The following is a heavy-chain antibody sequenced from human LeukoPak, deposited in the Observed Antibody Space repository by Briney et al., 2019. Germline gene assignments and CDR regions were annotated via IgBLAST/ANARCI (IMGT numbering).Heavy chain of an antibody. J-gene: IGHJ4*02. CDR1: GFTFSSYS. CDR2: ISSSSSTI. V-gene: IGHV3-48*01. Sequence: GSLRLSCAASGFTFSSYSMNWVRQAPGKGLEWVSYISSSSSTIYYADSVKGRFTISRDNAKNSLYLQMNSLRAEDTAVYYCARDPGIVATSGFDYWGQGTLVTVSS. CDR3: ARDPGIVATSGFDY. D-gene: IGHD5-12*01.